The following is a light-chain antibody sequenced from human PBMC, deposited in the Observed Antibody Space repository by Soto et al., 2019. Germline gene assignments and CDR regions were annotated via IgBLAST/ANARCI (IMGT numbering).Light chain of an antibody. CDR1: QSVGKN. CDR3: QQYGGSPQT. CDR2: GAS. J-gene: IGKJ1*01. V-gene: IGKV3-20*01. Sequence: EIVLTQSPGTLALSPGEGATLSCRASQSVGKNLAWYQQKPGQAPRLLIYGASSRATGIPDSFSGSGSGTDFTLTISRLEPEDFAVYYCQQYGGSPQTFGQGTKVEIK.